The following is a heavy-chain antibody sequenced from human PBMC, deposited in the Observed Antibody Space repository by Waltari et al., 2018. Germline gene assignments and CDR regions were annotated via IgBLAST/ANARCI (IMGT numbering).Heavy chain of an antibody. J-gene: IGHJ4*02. V-gene: IGHV3-23*01. D-gene: IGHD1-26*01. CDR2: ISGSGGST. Sequence: EVQLLESGGGLVQPGGSLRLSCAASGFTFSSYAMSWVRQAPGKGLEWVSAISGSGGSTYYADSVKGRFTISRDNSKNTLYLQMNSLRAEDTAVYYCARVFVLGGEWELLDDYWGQGTLVTVSS. CDR3: ARVFVLGGEWELLDDY. CDR1: GFTFSSYA.